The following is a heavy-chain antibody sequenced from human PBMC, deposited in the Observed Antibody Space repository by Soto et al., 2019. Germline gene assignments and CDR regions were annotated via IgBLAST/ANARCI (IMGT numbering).Heavy chain of an antibody. V-gene: IGHV3-23*01. D-gene: IGHD1-1*01. CDR3: ARTAWELGVRFDY. CDR2: ISGSGGST. Sequence: GGSLRLSCAASGFAFSSYAMSWVRQAPGKGLEWVSAISGSGGSTYYADSVKGRFTISRDNAKNTLYLQMDGLRADDTATYYCARTAWELGVRFDYWGQGALVTVSS. CDR1: GFAFSSYA. J-gene: IGHJ4*02.